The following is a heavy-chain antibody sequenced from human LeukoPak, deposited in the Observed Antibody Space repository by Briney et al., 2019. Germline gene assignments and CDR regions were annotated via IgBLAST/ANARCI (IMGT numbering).Heavy chain of an antibody. V-gene: IGHV1-46*01. Sequence: ASVKVSCKASGYTFTSYGISWVRQAPGQGLEWMGIINPSGGSTSYAQKFQGRVTMTRDTSTSTVYMELSSLRSEDTAVYYCARGSSWYPFDYWGQGTLVTVSS. CDR2: INPSGGST. D-gene: IGHD6-13*01. J-gene: IGHJ4*02. CDR3: ARGSSWYPFDY. CDR1: GYTFTSYG.